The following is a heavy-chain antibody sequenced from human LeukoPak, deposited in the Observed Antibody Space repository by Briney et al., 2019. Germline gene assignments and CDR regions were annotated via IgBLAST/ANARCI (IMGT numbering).Heavy chain of an antibody. V-gene: IGHV5-51*01. CDR3: ARSYCSSTSCYPQWDFDY. D-gene: IGHD2-2*01. CDR2: IYPGDSDT. Sequence: GESLKISCKGSGYIFTSYWIGWVRQMPGKGLEWMGIIYPGDSDTRYSPSFQGQVTISADKSISTAYLQWSSLKASDTAMYYCARSYCSSTSCYPQWDFDYWGQGTLVTVSS. J-gene: IGHJ4*02. CDR1: GYIFTSYW.